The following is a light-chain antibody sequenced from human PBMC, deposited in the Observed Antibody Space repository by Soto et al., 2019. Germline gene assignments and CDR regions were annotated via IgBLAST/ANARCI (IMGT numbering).Light chain of an antibody. CDR2: DAS. Sequence: DIGLTQSPGTLSLSPGERATLSCRASQSVSSTYIAWYQQKRGQAPRLLMYDASNRATGIPDRFSGSGSGTDFSLTISRLEPEDFAIYYCHHFGRSPGTFGQGTKLEIK. V-gene: IGKV3-20*01. CDR3: HHFGRSPGT. J-gene: IGKJ1*01. CDR1: QSVSSTY.